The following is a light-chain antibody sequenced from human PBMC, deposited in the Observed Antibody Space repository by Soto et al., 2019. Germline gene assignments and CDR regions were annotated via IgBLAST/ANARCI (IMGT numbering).Light chain of an antibody. Sequence: EIVLTHSPGTLSLSPGERATLSCRASETVATNLAWYQQKPGQAPRLLIYGASSRATGIPDRFSGSGSGTDFTLTISRLEPEDFAVYYCQHYVSPPITFGQGTRLEIK. CDR2: GAS. V-gene: IGKV3-20*01. CDR3: QHYVSPPIT. J-gene: IGKJ5*01. CDR1: ETVATN.